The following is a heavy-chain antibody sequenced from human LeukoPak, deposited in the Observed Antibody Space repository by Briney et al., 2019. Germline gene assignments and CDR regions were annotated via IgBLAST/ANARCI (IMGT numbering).Heavy chain of an antibody. CDR3: AGDGTAISPHDAFDI. D-gene: IGHD5-18*01. Sequence: PSETLSLTCTVSGGSISSYYWSSIRQPPGKGLEWIGYIYYSGSTNYNPSLKSRVTISVDTSKNQFSLKLSSVTAADTAVYYCAGDGTAISPHDAFDIWGQGTMVTVSS. J-gene: IGHJ3*02. V-gene: IGHV4-59*01. CDR2: IYYSGST. CDR1: GGSISSYY.